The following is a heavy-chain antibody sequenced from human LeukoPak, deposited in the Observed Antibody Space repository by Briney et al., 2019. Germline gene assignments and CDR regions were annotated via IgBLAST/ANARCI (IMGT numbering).Heavy chain of an antibody. J-gene: IGHJ4*02. CDR3: ATNWRSGSYHDY. CDR1: GLTFSSYW. Sequence: GGSLRLSCAASGLTFSSYWMSWVRQAPGKELEWVANIKQDGSEKNYADSLKGRFTISRDNAKNSLYLQMNSLRAEDTAMYYCATNWRSGSYHDYWGQGTLVTVSS. CDR2: IKQDGSEK. V-gene: IGHV3-7*03. D-gene: IGHD1-26*01.